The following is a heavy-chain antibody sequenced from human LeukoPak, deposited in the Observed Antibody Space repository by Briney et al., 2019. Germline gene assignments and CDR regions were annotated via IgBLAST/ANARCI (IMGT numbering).Heavy chain of an antibody. V-gene: IGHV3-7*01. CDR1: GFTFSSHW. Sequence: PGGSLRLSCAASGFTFSSHWMSWVRQAAGKGREWVANIKQDGSEKYHVDSVKGRFTISRDNAKNSLYLQMTSLRAEDTAVYYCARESAYDFWSAYNWFDPWGQGTLVTVSS. CDR2: IKQDGSEK. D-gene: IGHD3-3*01. J-gene: IGHJ5*02. CDR3: ARESAYDFWSAYNWFDP.